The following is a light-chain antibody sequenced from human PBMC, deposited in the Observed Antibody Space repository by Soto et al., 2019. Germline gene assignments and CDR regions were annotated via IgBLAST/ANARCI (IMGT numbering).Light chain of an antibody. CDR2: GAS. CDR3: QPYGSSLLFT. J-gene: IGKJ3*01. Sequence: EIVLTQSPGTLSLSPGERATLSCRASQSVSSSYLAWYQQKPGQAPRLLIYGASSRATGIPDRFSGSGSGTDFTLTISRLEPEDFAVYYCQPYGSSLLFTFGPGTKLDIK. V-gene: IGKV3-20*01. CDR1: QSVSSSY.